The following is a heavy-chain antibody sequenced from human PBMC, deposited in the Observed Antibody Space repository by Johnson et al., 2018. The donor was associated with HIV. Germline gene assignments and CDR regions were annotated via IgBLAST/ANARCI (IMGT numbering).Heavy chain of an antibody. D-gene: IGHD2-21*02. CDR3: AREGTFCGGDCSDGIDI. J-gene: IGHJ3*02. CDR1: GFTFSSYA. Sequence: QVQLVESGGGLVQPGGSLKVSCAASGFTFSSYAMHWVRQAPGKGLEYVSALSSSGGTIYYADSVKRRFSIPRDNAKNSLYLQMNSLRAEDTALYYCAREGTFCGGDCSDGIDIWGQGTLVTVSS. V-gene: IGHV3-64*04. CDR2: LSSSGGTI.